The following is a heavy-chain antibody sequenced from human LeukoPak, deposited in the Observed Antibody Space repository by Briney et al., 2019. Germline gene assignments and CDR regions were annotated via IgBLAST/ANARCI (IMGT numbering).Heavy chain of an antibody. J-gene: IGHJ6*04. CDR1: GFTFSSYS. D-gene: IGHD3-10*02. Sequence: GGSLRLSCAASGFTFSSYSMNWVRQAPGKGLEWVSYISSSSSTIYYADSVKGRFTISRDNAKNTLFLQMNSLRAEDTAVYYCAELGITMIGGVWGKGTTVTISS. CDR3: AELGITMIGGV. V-gene: IGHV3-48*01. CDR2: ISSSSSTI.